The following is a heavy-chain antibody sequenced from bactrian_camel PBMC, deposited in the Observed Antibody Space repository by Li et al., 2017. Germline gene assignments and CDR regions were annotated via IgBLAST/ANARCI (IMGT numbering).Heavy chain of an antibody. V-gene: IGHV3S40*01. CDR1: GEAVKTPC. CDR3: AADVGSMSVIVSLTT. Sequence: VQLVESGGGSVQAGGSLRLACRASGEAVKTPCIGWFRQAPGKAPEGVARIYRVADSPLYVDSVKGRFTISQDDAKNTVYLQMNNLKPEDTAMYYCAADVGSMSVIVSLTTGARGPRSPSP. CDR2: IYRVADSP. J-gene: IGHJ4*01.